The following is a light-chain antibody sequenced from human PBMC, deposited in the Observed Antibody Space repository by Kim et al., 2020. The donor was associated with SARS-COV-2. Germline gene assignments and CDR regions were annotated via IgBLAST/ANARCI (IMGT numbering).Light chain of an antibody. J-gene: IGLJ3*02. Sequence: SLSPGQTASITCSGDKLGDKYACWYQQKPGQSPVLVIYQDSKRPSGIPGRFSGSNSGNTATLTISGTQAMDEADYYCQAWDSSTAVFGGGTQLTVL. CDR2: QDS. V-gene: IGLV3-1*01. CDR1: KLGDKY. CDR3: QAWDSSTAV.